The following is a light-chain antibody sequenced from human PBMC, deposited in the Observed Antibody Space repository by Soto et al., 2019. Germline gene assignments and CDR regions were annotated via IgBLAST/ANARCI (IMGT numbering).Light chain of an antibody. Sequence: QSVLTQPASVSGSPGQSITISCTGTSSDVGGYNYVSWYQQHPGKAPKLMIYEVSNRPSGVSNRFSGSKSGNTASLIISGLQAEDEADYYCSSVTSSSTHVFGTGTKVTVL. J-gene: IGLJ1*01. V-gene: IGLV2-14*01. CDR1: SSDVGGYNY. CDR3: SSVTSSSTHV. CDR2: EVS.